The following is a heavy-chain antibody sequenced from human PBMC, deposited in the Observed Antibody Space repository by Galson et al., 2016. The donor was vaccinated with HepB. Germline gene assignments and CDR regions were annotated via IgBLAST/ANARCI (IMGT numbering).Heavy chain of an antibody. D-gene: IGHD3-10*01. J-gene: IGHJ4*02. Sequence: SETLSLTCTVSGGSISSSNYYWGWIRQPPGKGLEWIGSIFYSGSTYYNPSLMSRVTISVDTSKNQFSLKLSSVTAADAVVYYCARHVRERRGLIIRPLDYWGQGTLVTFSS. CDR2: IFYSGST. CDR1: GGSISSSNYY. V-gene: IGHV4-39*01. CDR3: ARHVRERRGLIIRPLDY.